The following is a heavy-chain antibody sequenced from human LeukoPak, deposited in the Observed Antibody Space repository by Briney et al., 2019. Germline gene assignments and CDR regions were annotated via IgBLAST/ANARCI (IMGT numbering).Heavy chain of an antibody. V-gene: IGHV3-23*01. J-gene: IGHJ4*02. CDR1: GFTFSSYA. CDR2: ISGNGAYT. D-gene: IGHD3-10*01. Sequence: PGGSLRLSCAASGFTFSSYAMNWVRQAPGKGLEWVSVISGNGAYTYYADSVKGRFAISRDNSKNTLYLQMNSLREEDTAVYYCARDVISRGSGAYCDCWGQGALVTVSS. CDR3: ARDVISRGSGAYCDC.